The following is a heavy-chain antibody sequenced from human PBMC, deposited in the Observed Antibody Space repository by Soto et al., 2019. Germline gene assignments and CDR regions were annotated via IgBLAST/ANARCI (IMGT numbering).Heavy chain of an antibody. CDR3: VRHAKLTTVTANVGYYYGLDV. J-gene: IGHJ6*02. CDR2: MSGSGSGT. Sequence: DVQLLESGGGLVQPGGSLRLSCAASGFRFSTYDMSWVRQAPGKGLEWVSVMSGSGSGTYYADSVKGRFTISRDNSKNTLYLQMNSLRAEDTAVYYCVRHAKLTTVTANVGYYYGLDVWGQGTTVTVSS. D-gene: IGHD4-4*01. CDR1: GFRFSTYD. V-gene: IGHV3-23*01.